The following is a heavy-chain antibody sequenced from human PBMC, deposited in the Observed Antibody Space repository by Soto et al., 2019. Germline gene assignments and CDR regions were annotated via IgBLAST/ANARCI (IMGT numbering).Heavy chain of an antibody. CDR1: GFSLTTSGVG. J-gene: IGHJ4*02. CDR2: IYWDDDK. Sequence: QITLNESGPPVVRPTETLTLTCRFSGFSLTTSGVGVGWIRKSPGKAPEWLALIYWDDDKRYSASLKSRLTITNYTNKNQVILTESDLDPTDTVTYYCPHRVLRPLFGLVTNTAFYFDLWGQRT. D-gene: IGHD3-3*01. V-gene: IGHV2-5*02. CDR3: PHRVLRPLFGLVTNTAFYFDL.